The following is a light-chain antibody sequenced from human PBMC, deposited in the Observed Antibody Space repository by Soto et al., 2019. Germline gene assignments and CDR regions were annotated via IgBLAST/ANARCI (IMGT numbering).Light chain of an antibody. CDR1: QNINTW. J-gene: IGKJ5*01. CDR2: RAS. V-gene: IGKV1-5*03. Sequence: DIQMTQSPSTLSASVGDRVTITCRASQNINTWLAWYQQKPGKAPKLLIYRASSLESGVPSRFSGSGSGTEFTLTVNNLQPDDFATYYCQQYNGYITFGQGTRLEI. CDR3: QQYNGYIT.